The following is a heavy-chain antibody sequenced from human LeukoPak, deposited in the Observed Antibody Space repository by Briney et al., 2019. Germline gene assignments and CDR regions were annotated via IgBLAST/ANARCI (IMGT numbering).Heavy chain of an antibody. CDR3: ARDRRLLVANAFDI. J-gene: IGHJ3*02. CDR2: TNPNSGDT. V-gene: IGHV1-2*02. CDR1: GYSFTGYY. Sequence: ASVKVSCKASGYSFTGYYMHWVRQASGQGLEWMGWTNPNSGDTNCAQEFQGRVTMTRDTSITTAYMELSSLRSDDAAVYYCARDRRLLVANAFDIWGQGTMVTVSS. D-gene: IGHD2-8*01.